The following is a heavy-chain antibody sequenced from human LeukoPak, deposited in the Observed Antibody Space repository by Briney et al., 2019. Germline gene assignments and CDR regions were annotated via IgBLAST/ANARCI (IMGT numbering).Heavy chain of an antibody. V-gene: IGHV4-4*02. J-gene: IGHJ4*02. CDR1: GGSISGSNW. CDR3: ARTYCSGGSCYDY. Sequence: KASETLSLTCAVSGGSISGSNWWSWVRPPPGKGLEWIGEIYHSGSTNYNPSLKSRVTISVDKSKNQFSLKLSSVTAADTAVYYCARTYCSGGSCYDYWGQGTLVTVSS. D-gene: IGHD2-15*01. CDR2: IYHSGST.